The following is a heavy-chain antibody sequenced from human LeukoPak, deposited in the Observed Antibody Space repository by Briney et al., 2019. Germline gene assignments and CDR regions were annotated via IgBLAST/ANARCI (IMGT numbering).Heavy chain of an antibody. V-gene: IGHV3-21*01. Sequence: GESLRLSCAASGFTFSSYTMNWVRQAPGKGLEWVSSISSSSSYIYYADSLKGRFTISRDNAKNSLYLQMNSLRAEDTGVYYCAIVRGVYSYGHPYYFDYWGQGTLVTVSS. CDR1: GFTFSSYT. CDR3: AIVRGVYSYGHPYYFDY. CDR2: ISSSSSYI. J-gene: IGHJ4*02. D-gene: IGHD5-18*01.